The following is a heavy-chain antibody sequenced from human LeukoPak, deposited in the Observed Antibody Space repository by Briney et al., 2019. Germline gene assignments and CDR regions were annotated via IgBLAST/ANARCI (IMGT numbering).Heavy chain of an antibody. D-gene: IGHD1-1*01. CDR2: MNPNSGAT. CDR3: ATTTRAGGDAFDI. V-gene: IGHV1-8*01. J-gene: IGHJ3*02. Sequence: ASVKVSCKASGYTFTSYDFNWLRQATGQGPEWMGWMNPNSGATGYAQKFQGRVTMTRDTSTSTVYMELSSLRSEDTAVYYCATTTRAGGDAFDIWGQGTMVTVSS. CDR1: GYTFTSYD.